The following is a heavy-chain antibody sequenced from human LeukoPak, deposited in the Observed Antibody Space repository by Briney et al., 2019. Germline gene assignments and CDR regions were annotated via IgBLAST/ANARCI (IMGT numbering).Heavy chain of an antibody. CDR3: ARDDSGPDY. Sequence: RASVKVACKASGYTFTSYGISWVRQAAGQGREWMGWISAYNGNTNYAQKLQGRVTITTDTSTSTAYMELRSLRSDDTAVYYCARDDSGPDYWGQGTLVTVSS. CDR1: GYTFTSYG. J-gene: IGHJ4*02. V-gene: IGHV1-18*01. CDR2: ISAYNGNT. D-gene: IGHD2-21*01.